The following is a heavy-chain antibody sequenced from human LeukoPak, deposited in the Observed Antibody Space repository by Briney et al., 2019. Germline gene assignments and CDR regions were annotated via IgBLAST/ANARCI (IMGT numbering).Heavy chain of an antibody. J-gene: IGHJ4*02. CDR3: ARIGSYDYIWGTYREMRDY. CDR2: INHSGST. Sequence: KPSETLSLTCAVYGGSFSGVYWSWIRQPPGKGQEWIGEINHSGSTNYNPSLKSRVTISVDSSKSQFSLRLTSVTAADTAVYYCARIGSYDYIWGTYREMRDYWGQGTLVTVSS. D-gene: IGHD3-16*02. V-gene: IGHV4-34*01. CDR1: GGSFSGVY.